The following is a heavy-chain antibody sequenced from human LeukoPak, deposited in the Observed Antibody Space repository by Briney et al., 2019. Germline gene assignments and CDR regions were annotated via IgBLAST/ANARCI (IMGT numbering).Heavy chain of an antibody. CDR1: GGSFSGYY. CDR3: ARFRITIFGVVLSRGMDV. CDR2: INHSGST. Sequence: SETLSLTCAVYGGSFSGYYWSWIRQPPGKGLEWIGEINHSGSTNYNPSLKSRVTISVDTSKNQFSLKLSSVTAADTAVYYCARFRITIFGVVLSRGMDVWGQGTTVTVSS. J-gene: IGHJ6*02. V-gene: IGHV4-34*01. D-gene: IGHD3-3*01.